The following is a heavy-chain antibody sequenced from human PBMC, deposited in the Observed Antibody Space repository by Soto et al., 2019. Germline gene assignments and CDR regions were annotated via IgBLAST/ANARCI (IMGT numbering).Heavy chain of an antibody. CDR1: GYSFTSYW. CDR3: ARRGRYCSGGSCYANNNWFDL. V-gene: IGHV5-51*01. CDR2: IYPGDSDT. Sequence: LGESLKISCKGSGYSFTSYWIGWVRQMPGKGLEWMGIIYPGDSDTRYSPSFQGQVTISADKSISTAYLQWSSLKASDTAMYYCARRGRYCSGGSCYANNNWFDLWGQGTLVTVSS. J-gene: IGHJ5*02. D-gene: IGHD2-15*01.